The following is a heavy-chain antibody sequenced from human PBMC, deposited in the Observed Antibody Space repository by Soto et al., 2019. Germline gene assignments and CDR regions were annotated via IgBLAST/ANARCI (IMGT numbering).Heavy chain of an antibody. Sequence: SETLSLTCTVSGGSISSGGYYWSWIRQHPGKGLEWIGYIYYSGSTYYNPSLKSRVTISVDTSKNQFSLKLSSVTAADTAVYYCARGGWNDPILDYWGQGTLVTVSS. CDR1: GGSISSGGYY. CDR2: IYYSGST. J-gene: IGHJ4*02. V-gene: IGHV4-31*03. D-gene: IGHD1-1*01. CDR3: ARGGWNDPILDY.